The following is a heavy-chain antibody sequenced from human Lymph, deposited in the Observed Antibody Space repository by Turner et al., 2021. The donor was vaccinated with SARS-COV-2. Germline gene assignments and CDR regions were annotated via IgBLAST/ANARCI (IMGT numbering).Heavy chain of an antibody. D-gene: IGHD2-21*02. CDR2: IYYSGNT. J-gene: IGHJ6*02. Sequence: QLQLQESGPGLVKPSETLSLTCTGSGGSISCSSYYWGWIRQPPGKGLEWIGSIYYSGNTYYNPSLKSRVTIYVDTSKNQFSLELSSVTAADTAVYYCARQRLTRYGMDVWGQGTTVTVSS. CDR1: GGSISCSSYY. V-gene: IGHV4-39*01. CDR3: ARQRLTRYGMDV.